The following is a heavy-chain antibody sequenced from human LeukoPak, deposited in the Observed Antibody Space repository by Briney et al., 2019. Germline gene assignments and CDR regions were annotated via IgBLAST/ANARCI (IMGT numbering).Heavy chain of an antibody. CDR2: IYPVDSDI. Sequence: GESLKISCKASGFSFTFTKNWIGWVRQVPGKGLEWMGIIYPVDSDIRYNPSFQGQVTISVDKSISTTYLQWSSLKASDTAIYYCARHLATVTASHQYYYYGMDVWGQGTTVTVSS. V-gene: IGHV5-51*01. CDR1: GFSFTFTKNW. J-gene: IGHJ6*02. D-gene: IGHD4-17*01. CDR3: ARHLATVTASHQYYYYGMDV.